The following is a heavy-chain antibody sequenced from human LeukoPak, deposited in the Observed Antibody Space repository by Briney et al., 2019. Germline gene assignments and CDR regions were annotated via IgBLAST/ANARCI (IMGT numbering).Heavy chain of an antibody. CDR3: ARKRSRFDY. CDR1: GYSISIGYY. Sequence: SETLSLTCTVSGYSISIGYYWGWLRQPPGKGLEWIGYIYYSGSTNYNPSLKSRVTISVDTSKNQFSLKLSSVTAADTAVYYCARKRSRFDYWGQGTLVTVSS. D-gene: IGHD1-26*01. J-gene: IGHJ4*02. V-gene: IGHV4-61*01. CDR2: IYYSGST.